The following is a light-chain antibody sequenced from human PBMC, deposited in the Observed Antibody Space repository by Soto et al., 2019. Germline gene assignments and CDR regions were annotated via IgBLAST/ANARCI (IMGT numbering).Light chain of an antibody. CDR1: QSITNY. J-gene: IGKJ1*01. CDR3: QQLTDWPPKWT. CDR2: GAS. Sequence: EIVLTQSPATLSLSPGEGATLSCRARQSITNYLAWYQQKPGQAPRLLIYGASSRATGIPDRFSGSGSATDFTLNISRLEPEDFAVYYCQQLTDWPPKWTGGPGTKGDTK. V-gene: IGKV3-11*01.